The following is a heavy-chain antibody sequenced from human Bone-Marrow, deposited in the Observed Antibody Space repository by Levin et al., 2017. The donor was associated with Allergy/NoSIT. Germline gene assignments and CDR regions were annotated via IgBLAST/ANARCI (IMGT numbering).Heavy chain of an antibody. D-gene: IGHD6-19*01. Sequence: GESLKISCAASGFTFSSYAMHWVRQAPGKGLEWVAVISYDGSNKYYADSVKGRFTISRDNSKNTLYLQMNSLRAEDTAVYYCARDSMAYSSVPEPGMDVWGQGTTVTVSS. V-gene: IGHV3-30*04. CDR1: GFTFSSYA. J-gene: IGHJ6*02. CDR2: ISYDGSNK. CDR3: ARDSMAYSSVPEPGMDV.